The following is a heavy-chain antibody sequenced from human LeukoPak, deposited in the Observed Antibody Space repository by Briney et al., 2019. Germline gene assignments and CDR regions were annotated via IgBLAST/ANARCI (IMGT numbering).Heavy chain of an antibody. CDR3: ASWCSGGRCYPKDY. CDR2: INHSGST. V-gene: IGHV4-34*01. CDR1: GGSLSGYY. Sequence: PSETLSLTCAVYGGSLSGYYWSWIRQPPGKGLEWIGEINHSGSTNYNPSLKSRVTISVDTSKNQFSLKLSSVTAADTAVYYCASWCSGGRCYPKDYWGQGALVTVSS. J-gene: IGHJ4*02. D-gene: IGHD2-15*01.